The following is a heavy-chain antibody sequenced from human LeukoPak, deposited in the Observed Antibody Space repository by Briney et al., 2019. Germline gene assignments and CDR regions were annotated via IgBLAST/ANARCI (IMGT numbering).Heavy chain of an antibody. J-gene: IGHJ4*02. D-gene: IGHD3-10*01. V-gene: IGHV4-59*12. CDR1: GGSLVSYY. CDR2: IYYSGDT. Sequence: SETLSLTCTVSGGSLVSYYWTWIRQPPGKGLEWIGYIYYSGDTNYNPSLKSRVTISVDTSRNQFSLKLTSVTAADTAVYYCAREGAEVRGVLVKYYFDYWGQGALVTVSS. CDR3: AREGAEVRGVLVKYYFDY.